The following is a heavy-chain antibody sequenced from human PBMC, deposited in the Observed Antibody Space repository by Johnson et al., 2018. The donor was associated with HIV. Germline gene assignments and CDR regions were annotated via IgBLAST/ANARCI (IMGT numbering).Heavy chain of an antibody. CDR3: ARGRLGDPFPGAFDI. J-gene: IGHJ3*02. V-gene: IGHV3-48*04. Sequence: MQLVESGGGVVQPGRSLRLSCAASGFTFSSYGMHWVRQAPGKGLEWVSYISSSGSTIYYADSVKGRLTISRDNAKNSLYLQMNSLRAEDTAVYYCARGRLGDPFPGAFDIWGQGTMVTVSS. CDR2: ISSSGSTI. CDR1: GFTFSSYG. D-gene: IGHD3-16*01.